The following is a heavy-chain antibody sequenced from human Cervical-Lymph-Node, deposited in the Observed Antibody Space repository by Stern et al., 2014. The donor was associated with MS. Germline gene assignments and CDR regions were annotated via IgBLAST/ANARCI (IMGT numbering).Heavy chain of an antibody. Sequence: QVQLVQSGAEVKKPGASVKVSCKASGYSFTGYFMHWVRQAPGQGLELMGWINPNSGATDFAQKFQGRVTMTRDTSISTAYMELNSLRSDDTAVYYCATATAVQARFWFDPWGQGTLVIVSS. CDR2: INPNSGAT. CDR3: ATATAVQARFWFDP. D-gene: IGHD6-13*01. V-gene: IGHV1-2*02. J-gene: IGHJ5*02. CDR1: GYSFTGYF.